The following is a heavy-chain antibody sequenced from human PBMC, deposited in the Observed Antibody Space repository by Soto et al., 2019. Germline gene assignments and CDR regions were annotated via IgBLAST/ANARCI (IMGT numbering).Heavy chain of an antibody. V-gene: IGHV1-18*01. CDR3: ARGNGRSGGSCYSCTNWFDP. Sequence: ASVKVSCKASGYTFTSYGISWVRQAPGQGLEWMGWISAYNGNTNYAQKLQGRVTRTTDTSTSTAYMELRSLRSDDTAVYYCARGNGRSGGSCYSCTNWFDPWGQGTLVTVSS. D-gene: IGHD2-15*01. CDR2: ISAYNGNT. CDR1: GYTFTSYG. J-gene: IGHJ5*02.